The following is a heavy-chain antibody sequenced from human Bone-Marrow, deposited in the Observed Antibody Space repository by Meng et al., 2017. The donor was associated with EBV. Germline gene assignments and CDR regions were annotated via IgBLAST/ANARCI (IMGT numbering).Heavy chain of an antibody. CDR2: IYQSGSSA. CDR1: GFTFSSQA. CDR3: AKNSGLDY. J-gene: IGHJ4*02. Sequence: EVELLESGGGLVQLGGSLRLSCAASGFTFSSQAMYWVRQAPGKGLEWVSGIYQSGSSAYYADSVKGRFTVSRDNSKNMLYLQMNSLRAEDTAIYYCAKNSGLDYWGQGTLVTVSS. V-gene: IGHV3-23*05.